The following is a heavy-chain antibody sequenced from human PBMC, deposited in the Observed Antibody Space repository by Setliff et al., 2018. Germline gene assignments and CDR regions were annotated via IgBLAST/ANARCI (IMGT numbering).Heavy chain of an antibody. V-gene: IGHV3-7*04. J-gene: IGHJ4*02. CDR3: ARGGYSYGF. CDR2: IKQDGSEK. CDR1: GFTFSTFW. D-gene: IGHD5-18*01. Sequence: GGSLRLSCAASGFTFSTFWMSWVRQAPGKGLEGVANIKQDGSEKYYVDSVKGRFTISRDNANNSLYLQMNSLKAEDTAVYYCARGGYSYGFWGQGTLVTVSS.